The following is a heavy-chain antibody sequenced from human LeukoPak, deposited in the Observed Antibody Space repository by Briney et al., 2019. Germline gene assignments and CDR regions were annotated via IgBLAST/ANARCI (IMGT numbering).Heavy chain of an antibody. J-gene: IGHJ3*02. Sequence: SETLSVTCSVSGDSISRYYWNWIRQPARWGLEWIWPIFTGGFINYTPSLGSRVTVSLDTSKNQVSLKLTSVTAADTAVYYCARHSMLSNTYFGVSDIWGQGTTVTVSS. D-gene: IGHD2/OR15-2a*01. CDR1: GDSISRYY. V-gene: IGHV4-4*07. CDR3: ARHSMLSNTYFGVSDI. CDR2: IFTGGFI.